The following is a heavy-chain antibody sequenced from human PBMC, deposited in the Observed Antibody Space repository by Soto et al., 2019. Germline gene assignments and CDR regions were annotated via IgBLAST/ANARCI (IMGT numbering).Heavy chain of an antibody. V-gene: IGHV1-69*04. CDR3: AREVVVTLARGYYYYVDV. J-gene: IGHJ6*03. CDR1: GGTFSSYT. Sequence: SVKVSCKASGGTFSSYTISWVRQAPGQGLEWMGRIIPIPGIANYAQKFQGRVTITADKSTSTAYMELSSLRSEDTAVYYCAREVVVTLARGYYYYVDVWGKGTTVTVSS. CDR2: IIPIPGIA. D-gene: IGHD2-21*02.